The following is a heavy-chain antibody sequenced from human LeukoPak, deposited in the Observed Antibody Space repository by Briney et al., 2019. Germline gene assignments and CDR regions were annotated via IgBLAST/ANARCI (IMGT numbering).Heavy chain of an antibody. CDR1: GGSISSYY. CDR3: ARPLYYDFWSGHSFYYYYMDV. Sequence: PSETLSLTCTVSGGSISSYYWSWIRQTPGKGLEWIGYIYYSGSTNYNPSLKSRVTISVDTSKNQFSLKLSSVTAADTAVYYCARPLYYDFWSGHSFYYYYMDVWGKGTPVTVSS. V-gene: IGHV4-59*01. CDR2: IYYSGST. J-gene: IGHJ6*03. D-gene: IGHD3-3*01.